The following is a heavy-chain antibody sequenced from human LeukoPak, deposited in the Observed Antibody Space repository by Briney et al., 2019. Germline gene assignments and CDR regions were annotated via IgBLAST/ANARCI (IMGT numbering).Heavy chain of an antibody. J-gene: IGHJ3*02. D-gene: IGHD3-22*01. CDR3: VKGWDSSGYYAFDI. CDR1: GYTFTGYY. CDR2: INPNSGGT. Sequence: ASVKVSCKASGYTFTGYYMHWVRQAPGQGLEWMGWINPNSGGTNYAQKFQGRVTITRDTSISTAYMELSRLRSDDTAVYYCVKGWDSSGYYAFDIWSQGTMVTVSS. V-gene: IGHV1-2*02.